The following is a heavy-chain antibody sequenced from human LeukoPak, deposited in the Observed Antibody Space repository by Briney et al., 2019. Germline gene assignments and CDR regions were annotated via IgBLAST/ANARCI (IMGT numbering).Heavy chain of an antibody. CDR3: AKDVVPKSRPHYYYYGMDV. Sequence: PGRSLRLSCAASGFTFSSYGMHWVRQAPGKGLERVAVISYDGSNKYYADSVKGRFTISRDNSKNTLYLQMNSLRAEDTAVYYCAKDVVPKSRPHYYYYGMDVWGKGTTVTVSS. D-gene: IGHD2-21*01. CDR1: GFTFSSYG. V-gene: IGHV3-30*18. CDR2: ISYDGSNK. J-gene: IGHJ6*04.